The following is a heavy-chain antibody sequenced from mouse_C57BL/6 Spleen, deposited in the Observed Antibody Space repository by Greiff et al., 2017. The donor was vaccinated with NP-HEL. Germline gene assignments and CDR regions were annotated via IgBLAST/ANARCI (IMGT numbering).Heavy chain of an antibody. CDR2: ISSGSSTI. V-gene: IGHV5-17*01. CDR1: GFTFSDYG. J-gene: IGHJ4*01. CDR3: ARFSSYYAMDY. Sequence: EVKVEESGGGLVKPGGSLKLSCAASGFTFSDYGMHWVRQAPEKGLEWVAYISSGSSTIYYADTVKGRFTISRDNAKNTLFLQMTSLRSEDTAMYYCARFSSYYAMDYWGQGTSVTVSA.